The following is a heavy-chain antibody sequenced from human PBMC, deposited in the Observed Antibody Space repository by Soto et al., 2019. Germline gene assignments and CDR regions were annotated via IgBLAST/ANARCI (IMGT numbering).Heavy chain of an antibody. CDR3: ANSPNYGPDDY. Sequence: GGSLRLSCAASGFTFSSYGMHWVRQAPGKGLEWVAVISYDGGNKYYADSVKGRFTISRDNSKNTLYLQMNSLRAEDTAVYYCANSPNYGPDDYWGQGTLVTVSS. J-gene: IGHJ4*02. CDR2: ISYDGGNK. V-gene: IGHV3-30*18. D-gene: IGHD4-17*01. CDR1: GFTFSSYG.